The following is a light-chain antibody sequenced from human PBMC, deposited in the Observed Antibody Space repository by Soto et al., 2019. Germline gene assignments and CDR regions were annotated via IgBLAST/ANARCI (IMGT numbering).Light chain of an antibody. CDR2: GAS. Sequence: EIVMTQSPATLSVSPGERATLSCRASQSVSSNLAWYQQKPGQAPRLLIYGASTRATGIPARFSGSGSGTEFTLTISSLQSEDFAVYYCQQYNNWPPYTFGHGTELEIK. V-gene: IGKV3-15*01. CDR1: QSVSSN. J-gene: IGKJ2*01. CDR3: QQYNNWPPYT.